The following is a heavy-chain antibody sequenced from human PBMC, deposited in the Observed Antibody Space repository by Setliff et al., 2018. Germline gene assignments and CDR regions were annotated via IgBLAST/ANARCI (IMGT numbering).Heavy chain of an antibody. Sequence: SETLSLTCAVYGGSFSGYYWSWIRQPPGKGLEWIGEINHSGSTNYNPSLKSRVTISVDTSKNQFSLKLTSVTAADTAVYYCARTGTYRYFDYWGQGTRVTVSS. V-gene: IGHV4-34*01. CDR3: ARTGTYRYFDY. CDR2: INHSGST. D-gene: IGHD1-1*01. CDR1: GGSFSGYY. J-gene: IGHJ4*02.